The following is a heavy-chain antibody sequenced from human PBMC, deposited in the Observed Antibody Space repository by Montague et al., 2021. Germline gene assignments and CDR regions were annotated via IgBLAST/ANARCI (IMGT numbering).Heavy chain of an antibody. Sequence: SETLSLTCTVSGVSISSSNYQWGWLRQPTGKGPVWIGRLYYSGTTYYNPSLRSRVTISVATSENQFALKRNSVTAADTAFYYCTRKGWFGDYGFDIWGQGTMVTVSS. CDR1: GVSISSSNYQ. V-gene: IGHV4-39*01. CDR3: TRKGWFGDYGFDI. D-gene: IGHD3-10*01. CDR2: LYYSGTT. J-gene: IGHJ3*02.